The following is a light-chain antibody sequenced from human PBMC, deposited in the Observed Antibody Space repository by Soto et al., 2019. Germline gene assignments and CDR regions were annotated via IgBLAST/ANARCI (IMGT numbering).Light chain of an antibody. CDR3: AAWDDSLNGRYV. V-gene: IGLV1-44*01. CDR1: SSNIGSNT. J-gene: IGLJ1*01. Sequence: QPPSASGTPGQRVTISCSGSSSNIGSNTVNWYQQLPGTAPKLLIYSNNQRPSGVPDRFSGSKSGTSASLAISGLQSEDEADYYCAAWDDSLNGRYVFGTGTKVTVL. CDR2: SNN.